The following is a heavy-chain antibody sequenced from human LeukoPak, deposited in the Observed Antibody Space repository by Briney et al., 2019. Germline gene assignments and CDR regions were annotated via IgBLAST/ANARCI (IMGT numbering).Heavy chain of an antibody. D-gene: IGHD5-18*01. CDR1: GYTFTSYD. J-gene: IGHJ5*02. CDR2: MNSNSGNT. V-gene: IGHV1-8*01. Sequence: GASVKVSCKASGYTFTSYDINWVRQATGQGLEWMGWMNSNSGNTGYAQKFQGRVTMTRNTSISTAYMELSSLRSEDTAVYYCARLRMVTNWFDPWGQGTLVTVSS. CDR3: ARLRMVTNWFDP.